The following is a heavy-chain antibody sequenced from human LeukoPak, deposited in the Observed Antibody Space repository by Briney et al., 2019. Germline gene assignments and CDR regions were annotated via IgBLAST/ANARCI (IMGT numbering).Heavy chain of an antibody. V-gene: IGHV3-23*01. D-gene: IGHD2-15*01. CDR3: AKLIGYCSGGSCYPLYYYGMDV. Sequence: GGSLRLSCAASGFTFSSYAMSWVRQAPGKGLEWVSAISGSGGSTYYADSVKGRFTISRDNSKNTLYLQMNSLRAEDTAVYYCAKLIGYCSGGSCYPLYYYGMDVWGQGTTVTVSS. CDR2: ISGSGGST. J-gene: IGHJ6*02. CDR1: GFTFSSYA.